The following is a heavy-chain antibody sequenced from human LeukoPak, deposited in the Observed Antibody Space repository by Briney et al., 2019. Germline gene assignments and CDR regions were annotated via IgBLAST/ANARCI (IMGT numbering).Heavy chain of an antibody. CDR3: AKEGRPLGTYYYDSSGYYPGYFDY. CDR2: IDSSSSSI. D-gene: IGHD3-22*01. V-gene: IGHV3-48*01. CDR1: QFTFSSYN. Sequence: GGSLRLSCADSQFTFSSYNMNWVRQPPGKGLEWVSYIDSSSSSIYYADSVKGRFTISRNNSKNTLYLQMNSLRAEDTAVYYCAKEGRPLGTYYYDSSGYYPGYFDYWGQGTLVTVSS. J-gene: IGHJ4*02.